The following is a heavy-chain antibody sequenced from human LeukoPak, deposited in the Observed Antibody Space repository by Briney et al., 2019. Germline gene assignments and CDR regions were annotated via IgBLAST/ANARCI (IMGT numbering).Heavy chain of an antibody. CDR1: GFTFSSYS. CDR3: VRVGRLLWFGL. Sequence: GGSLRLSCKTSGFTFSSYSMNWVRQAPGKGLEWISYISSFNDTIYYADSVKGRFAISRDNAKNSLNLQMNSLRAEDTAVYYCVRVGRLLWFGLWGQGTLVTVSS. J-gene: IGHJ4*02. V-gene: IGHV3-48*04. CDR2: ISSFNDTI. D-gene: IGHD3-10*01.